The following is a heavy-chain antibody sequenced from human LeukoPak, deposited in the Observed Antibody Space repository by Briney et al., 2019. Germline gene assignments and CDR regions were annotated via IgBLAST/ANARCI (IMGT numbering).Heavy chain of an antibody. CDR3: AKDQYYYDSSGSPPDY. V-gene: IGHV3-30*18. D-gene: IGHD3-22*01. CDR1: GFTFSSYG. CDR2: ISYDGSNK. Sequence: GGSLRLSCAASGFTFSSYGMHWVRQAPVKGLEWVAVISYDGSNKYYADSVKGRFTISRDNSKNTLYLQMNSLRAEDTAVYYCAKDQYYYDSSGSPPDYWGQGTLVTVSS. J-gene: IGHJ4*02.